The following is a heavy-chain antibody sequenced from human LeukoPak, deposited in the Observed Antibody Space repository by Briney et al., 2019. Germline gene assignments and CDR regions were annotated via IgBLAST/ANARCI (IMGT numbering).Heavy chain of an antibody. CDR1: GFSLSTSGMC. V-gene: IGHV2-70*11. J-gene: IGHJ4*02. Sequence: SGPALVKPTQTLTLTCTFSGFSLSTSGMCVSWIRQPPGKALEWLARIDWDDDKYYSTSLKTRLTISKDTSKNQVVLTMTNMDPVDTATYYCARILDYGDHTLGGYFDYWGQGTLVTVSS. CDR3: ARILDYGDHTLGGYFDY. D-gene: IGHD4-17*01. CDR2: IDWDDDK.